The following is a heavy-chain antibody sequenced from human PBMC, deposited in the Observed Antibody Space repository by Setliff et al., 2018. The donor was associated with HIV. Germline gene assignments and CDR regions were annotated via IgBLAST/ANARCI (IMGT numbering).Heavy chain of an antibody. V-gene: IGHV1-18*01. J-gene: IGHJ4*02. Sequence: GASVKVSCKPSGYTFTTYGLSWVRQAPGQGLEWMGWISTYSDETSSSQNLQGRLTMTTDTSASTVYLDLSSLSSEDTAIYYCARGYYNSGNYFEYWGQGTLVTVSS. CDR2: ISTYSDET. CDR1: GYTFTTYG. D-gene: IGHD3-10*01. CDR3: ARGYYNSGNYFEY.